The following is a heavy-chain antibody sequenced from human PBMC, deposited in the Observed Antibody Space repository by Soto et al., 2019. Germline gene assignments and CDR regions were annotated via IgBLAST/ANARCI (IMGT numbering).Heavy chain of an antibody. D-gene: IGHD3-10*01. CDR3: TRVPHYYGSGSYYPYCGMDV. CDR1: GGTFSSYA. J-gene: IGHJ6*02. V-gene: IGHV1-69*01. Sequence: QVQLVQSGAEVKKPGSSVKVSCKASGGTFSSYAISWVRQAPGQGLEWMGGIIPIFGTANYAQKFQGRVTITADESTSTAYMELGSLRTEDTAVYYCTRVPHYYGSGSYYPYCGMDVWGQGNTVTVSS. CDR2: IIPIFGTA.